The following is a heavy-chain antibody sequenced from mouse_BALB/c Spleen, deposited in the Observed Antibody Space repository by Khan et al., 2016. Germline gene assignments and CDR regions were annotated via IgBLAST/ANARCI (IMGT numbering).Heavy chain of an antibody. V-gene: IGHV7-3*02. J-gene: IGHJ1*01. D-gene: IGHD2-13*01. Sequence: EVELVESGGGLVQPGDSLRLSCATSGFTFTDYYISWVRQPPGKALEWLGFSRPKAKGYKTESSASVKGRFTTSSDNSQNILYLQMNNLRAEVSATYYCTRDGDDRWYFGGWCAGTTVTVSS. CDR3: TRDGDDRWYFGG. CDR1: GFTFTDYY. CDR2: SRPKAKGYKT.